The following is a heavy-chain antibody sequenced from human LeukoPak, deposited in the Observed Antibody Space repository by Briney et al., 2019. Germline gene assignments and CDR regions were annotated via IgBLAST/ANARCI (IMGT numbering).Heavy chain of an antibody. Sequence: PSETLSLTCAVSGVSIISNWWSWVRRPPEKGLEWIGEMHHSGSTYYNPSLKSRVTISVDTSKNQFSLKLSSVTAADTAVYYCARLADGSSAYFDYWGQGTLVTVSS. CDR3: ARLADGSSAYFDY. CDR1: GVSIISNW. CDR2: MHHSGST. V-gene: IGHV4-4*02. J-gene: IGHJ4*02. D-gene: IGHD6-6*01.